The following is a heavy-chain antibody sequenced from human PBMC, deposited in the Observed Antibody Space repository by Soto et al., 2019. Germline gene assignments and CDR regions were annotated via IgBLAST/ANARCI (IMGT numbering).Heavy chain of an antibody. CDR2: ISSGSSYI. J-gene: IGHJ5*02. V-gene: IGHV3-21*01. D-gene: IGHD6-19*01. Sequence: GALRLSGAASVFTFSRYSMNWVRQAPGKGLEWVSSISSGSSYIYYADSVKGRFTISRDNAKNSLYLQMNSLRAEDTAVYYCARDRGTVPGTFWFDPWGQGTLVTVSS. CDR1: VFTFSRYS. CDR3: ARDRGTVPGTFWFDP.